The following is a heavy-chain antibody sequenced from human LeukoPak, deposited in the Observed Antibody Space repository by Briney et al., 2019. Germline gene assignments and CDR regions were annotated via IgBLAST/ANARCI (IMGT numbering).Heavy chain of an antibody. Sequence: GGSLRLSCAASGFTFSTTAMTWVRQAPGKGLEWVSGISNSGGSTDCADSVKGRFTISRDNSKNTLSLQMNSLRAEDTAVYYCAKDLNWPRSEYWGQGTLVTVSS. CDR3: AKDLNWPRSEY. J-gene: IGHJ4*02. V-gene: IGHV3-23*01. CDR2: ISNSGGST. CDR1: GFTFSTTA. D-gene: IGHD1-20*01.